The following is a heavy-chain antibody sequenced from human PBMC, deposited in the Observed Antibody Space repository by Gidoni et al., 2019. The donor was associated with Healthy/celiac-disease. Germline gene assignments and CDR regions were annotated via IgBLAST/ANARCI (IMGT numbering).Heavy chain of an antibody. CDR1: GGSFSGYY. CDR3: ARGYSSPMDV. Sequence: QVQLQQWGAGLLKPSETLSLTCAAYGGSFSGYYWSWIRQPPGKGLEWIGEINHSGSTNYNPSLKSRVTISVDTSKNQFSLKLSSVTAADTAVYYCARGYSSPMDVWGKGTTVTVSS. J-gene: IGHJ6*03. V-gene: IGHV4-34*01. CDR2: INHSGST. D-gene: IGHD6-13*01.